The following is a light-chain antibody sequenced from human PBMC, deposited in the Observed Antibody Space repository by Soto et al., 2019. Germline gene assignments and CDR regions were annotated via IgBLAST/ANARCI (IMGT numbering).Light chain of an antibody. Sequence: DIQMTQTPTSVSTCVGRRVPITCQASQDISNYLNWYQQKPGKANKLLIYDASSLESGVPSRFSGSGSGTEFTLTISSLQPDEFVTYYCKQYNSYSWTVGNGNKVDI. CDR3: KQYNSYSWT. V-gene: IGKV1-5*01. J-gene: IGKJ1*01. CDR1: QDISNY. CDR2: DAS.